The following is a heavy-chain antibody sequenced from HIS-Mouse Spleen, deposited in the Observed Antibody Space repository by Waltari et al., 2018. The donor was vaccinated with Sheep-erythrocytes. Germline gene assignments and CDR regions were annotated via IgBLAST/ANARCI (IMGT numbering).Heavy chain of an antibody. D-gene: IGHD3-3*01. Sequence: QLQLQESGPGLVKPSETLSRTCTVSGGSISSSSYYWGWIRQPPGKGLEWIGSIYYSWITSYNPSLKSRVTISVDTSKNQFSLKLSSVTAADTAVYYCARDEGTYYDFWSGYPPSYYFDYWGQGTLVTVSS. CDR2: IYYSWIT. CDR3: ARDEGTYYDFWSGYPPSYYFDY. V-gene: IGHV4-39*07. CDR1: GGSISSSSYY. J-gene: IGHJ4*02.